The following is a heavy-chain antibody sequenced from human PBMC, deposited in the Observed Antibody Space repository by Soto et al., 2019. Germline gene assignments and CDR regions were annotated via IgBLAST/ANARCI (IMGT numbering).Heavy chain of an antibody. CDR3: ARGSSIAGLYYGMDV. CDR2: NYYSGIT. D-gene: IGHD6-6*01. J-gene: IGHJ6*02. CDR1: GGSSSSGGYY. V-gene: IGHV4-31*03. Sequence: TLSLTCSVAGGSSSSGGYYCTWIRQHPGKGLEWIGYNYYSGITYYNPSLKSRVTISLDTSKNQFSLKLSSVTAADTAVYYCARGSSIAGLYYGMDVWGQGTTVTVSS.